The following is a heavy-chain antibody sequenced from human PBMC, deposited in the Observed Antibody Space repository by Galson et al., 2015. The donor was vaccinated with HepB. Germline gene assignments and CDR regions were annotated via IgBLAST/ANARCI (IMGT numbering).Heavy chain of an antibody. D-gene: IGHD5-24*01. CDR1: GFTFCSNA. V-gene: IGHV3-30-3*01. Sequence: LRLSCAASGFTFCSNAMLWVRQPLGKGLEWVAVISYDGSNKYYADSVKGRFTITRDNSKNTPYLQMNSLRAEDTAVYYCAGDYEDGYRRVGAFDIWGQGTMVTVSS. CDR2: ISYDGSNK. J-gene: IGHJ3*02. CDR3: AGDYEDGYRRVGAFDI.